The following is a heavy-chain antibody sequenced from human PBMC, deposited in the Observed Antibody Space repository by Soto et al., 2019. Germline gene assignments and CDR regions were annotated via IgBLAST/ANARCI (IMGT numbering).Heavy chain of an antibody. CDR2: ISGSGGST. Sequence: GGSLRLSCAASGFTFSSYAMSWVRQAPGKGLEWVSAISGSGGSTYYADSVKGRFTISRDNSKNTLYLQMNSLRAEDTAVYYCARAPMYSASFLPIEFDSWGPGTLVTVSS. J-gene: IGHJ4*02. CDR3: ARAPMYSASFLPIEFDS. V-gene: IGHV3-23*01. D-gene: IGHD1-26*01. CDR1: GFTFSSYA.